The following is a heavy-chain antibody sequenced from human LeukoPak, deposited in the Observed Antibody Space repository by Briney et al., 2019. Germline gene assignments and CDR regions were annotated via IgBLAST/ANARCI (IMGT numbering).Heavy chain of an antibody. J-gene: IGHJ4*02. CDR1: GFTFSSYS. D-gene: IGHD2-2*01. Sequence: GGSLRLSCAASGFTFSSYSMICVRQAPGRGLEWVSYISSSSSTIYYADSVKGRFTISRDNAKNSLYLQMNSLRAEDTAVYYCASMNLGYCSSTSCTNWDYWGQGTLVTVSS. V-gene: IGHV3-48*04. CDR2: ISSSSSTI. CDR3: ASMNLGYCSSTSCTNWDY.